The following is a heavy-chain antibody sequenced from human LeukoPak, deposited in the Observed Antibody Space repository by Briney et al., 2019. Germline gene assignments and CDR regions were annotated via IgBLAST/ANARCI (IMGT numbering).Heavy chain of an antibody. CDR3: ARFVSGYCSSTSCYTHDY. CDR2: INHSGST. Sequence: SETLSLTCTVYGGSFSGYYWSWIRQPPGKGLEWIGEINHSGSTNYNPSLKSRVTISVDTSKNQFSLKLSSVTAADTAVYYCARFVSGYCSSTSCYTHDYWGQGTLVTVSS. J-gene: IGHJ4*02. V-gene: IGHV4-34*01. CDR1: GGSFSGYY. D-gene: IGHD2-2*02.